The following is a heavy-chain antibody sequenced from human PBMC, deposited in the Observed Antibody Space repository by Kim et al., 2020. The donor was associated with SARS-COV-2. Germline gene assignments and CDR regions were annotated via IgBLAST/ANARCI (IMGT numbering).Heavy chain of an antibody. D-gene: IGHD2-8*02. CDR3: AKGYTGGFSLVDQ. Sequence: GGSLRLSCAASGFTVRSTYMSWVRQAPGKGLEWVSIIYRSGSSSYADSVGGRFTISRDNSKNTVYLEMSSLRADDTAMYFCAKGYTGGFSLVDQWGRGSLVTV. CDR1: GFTVRSTY. CDR2: IYRSGSS. V-gene: IGHV3-53*01. J-gene: IGHJ4*02.